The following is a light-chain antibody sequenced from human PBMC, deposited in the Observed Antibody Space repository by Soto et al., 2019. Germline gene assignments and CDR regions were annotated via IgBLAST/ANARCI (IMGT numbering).Light chain of an antibody. CDR2: AAS. Sequence: EIVMTQSPATLSVSPGERATLSCRASQSVSSSLAWFQQKPGQAPRLLIYAASARATGIAARLSGSGSGTEFTPTIGSLQSENFAVYYCLQNKSWPFTLGQGTKLEIK. CDR1: QSVSSS. CDR3: LQNKSWPFT. J-gene: IGKJ2*01. V-gene: IGKV3-15*01.